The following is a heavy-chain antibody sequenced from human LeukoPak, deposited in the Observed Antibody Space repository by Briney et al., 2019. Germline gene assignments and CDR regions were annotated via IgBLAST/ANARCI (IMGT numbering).Heavy chain of an antibody. CDR2: IYYSGST. V-gene: IGHV4-39*01. CDR1: GGSISSSSYY. CDR3: ARPRGYSYGIFDY. J-gene: IGHJ4*02. D-gene: IGHD5-18*01. Sequence: SETLSLTCTVSGGSISSSSYYWGWIRQPPGKGLEWIGSIYYSGSTYYNPSLKSRVAISVDTSKNQFSLKLSSVTAADTAVYYCARPRGYSYGIFDYWGQGTLVTVSS.